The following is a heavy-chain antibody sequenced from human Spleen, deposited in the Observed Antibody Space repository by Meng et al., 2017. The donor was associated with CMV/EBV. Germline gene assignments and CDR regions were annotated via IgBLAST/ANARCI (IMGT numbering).Heavy chain of an antibody. J-gene: IGHJ4*02. CDR1: GASISSSSSY. D-gene: IGHD3-3*01. CDR2: MYYNGNT. CDR3: ARAYSSVFTTWDY. Sequence: SETLSLTCSVSGASISSSSSYWVWIRQPPGKGLEWIGSMYYNGNTYYNPSLKSRVTISVDTSKNQFSLKLSSVTAADTAVYYCARAYSSVFTTWDYWGQGTLVTVSS. V-gene: IGHV4-39*07.